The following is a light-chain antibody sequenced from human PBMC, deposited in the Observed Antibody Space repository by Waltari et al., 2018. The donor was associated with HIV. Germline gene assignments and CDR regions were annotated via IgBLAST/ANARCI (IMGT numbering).Light chain of an antibody. CDR3: QQYATSSYT. V-gene: IGKV3-20*01. CDR1: QSVSRGH. CDR2: GAS. J-gene: IGKJ2*01. Sequence: EIVLTQSPATLSWSPGERAPISGRASQSVSRGHLAWYQQRPGQAPRLLVDGASSRATGIQERFSGSGSVTDFTLTVSSLEPEDFAVYYCQQYATSSYTFGQGTKLEIK.